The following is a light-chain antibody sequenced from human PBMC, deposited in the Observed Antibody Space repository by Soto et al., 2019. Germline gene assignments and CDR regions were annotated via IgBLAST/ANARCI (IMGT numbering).Light chain of an antibody. J-gene: IGKJ2*01. CDR3: QQYNNWPYT. Sequence: EIVLTHSPATLSVSPGERATLSCRASQSVGSNLAWYQQRPGQPPRLLIYDASTRATDIPARFSGGGSGTEFTLTISSLQSEDFAVYYCQQYNNWPYTFSQGTKLQIK. CDR2: DAS. V-gene: IGKV3-15*01. CDR1: QSVGSN.